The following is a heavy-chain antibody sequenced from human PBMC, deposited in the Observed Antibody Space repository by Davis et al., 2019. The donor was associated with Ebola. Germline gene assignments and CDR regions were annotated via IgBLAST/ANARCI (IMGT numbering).Heavy chain of an antibody. V-gene: IGHV4-34*01. J-gene: IGHJ5*02. CDR2: INHSGST. CDR3: ARGSCSSTSCYRGWFDP. Sequence: SQTLSLTCAVYGGSFSGYYWSWIRQPPGKGLEWIGEINHSGSTNYNPSLKSRVTISVDTSKNQFSLKLSSVTAADTAVYYCARGSCSSTSCYRGWFDPWGQGTLVTVSS. D-gene: IGHD2-2*02. CDR1: GGSFSGYY.